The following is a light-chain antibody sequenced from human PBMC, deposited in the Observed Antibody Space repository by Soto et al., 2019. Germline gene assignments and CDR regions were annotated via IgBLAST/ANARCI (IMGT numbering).Light chain of an antibody. CDR3: QQYDNWPPLT. CDR1: QSVSSN. Sequence: EIVMTQSPATLSVSPGERATLSCRASQSVSSNLAWYQQKPGQAPRLLIYGASTRATGFPARFSGSGSGTEFTLTISSLQSEDFAVYYCQQYDNWPPLTLGQRTRLEI. CDR2: GAS. J-gene: IGKJ5*01. V-gene: IGKV3-15*01.